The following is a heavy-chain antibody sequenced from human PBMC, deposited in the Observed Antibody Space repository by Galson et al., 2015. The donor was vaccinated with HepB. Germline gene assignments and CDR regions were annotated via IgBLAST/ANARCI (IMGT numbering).Heavy chain of an antibody. Sequence: SLRLSCAASGFTFSSYGMHWVRQAPGKGLEWVAVISYDGSNKYYADSVKGRFTISRDNSKNTLYLQMNSLRAEDTAVYYCAKDPNYGDYPGPFYYWGQGTLVTVSS. CDR2: ISYDGSNK. CDR1: GFTFSSYG. V-gene: IGHV3-30*18. J-gene: IGHJ4*02. CDR3: AKDPNYGDYPGPFYY. D-gene: IGHD4-17*01.